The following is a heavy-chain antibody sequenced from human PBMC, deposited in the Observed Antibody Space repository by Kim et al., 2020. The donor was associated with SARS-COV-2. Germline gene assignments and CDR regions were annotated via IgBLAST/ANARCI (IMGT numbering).Heavy chain of an antibody. CDR1: GFTFNSYW. V-gene: IGHV3-7*01. CDR3: ARIGSGWGFDS. CDR2: IKQDGSEK. Sequence: GGSLRLSCAASGFTFNSYWMSWVRQAPGKGPEWVANIKQDGSEKNYGDSVKGRFTISRDNVNNSLYLQMNYLGVDDTAVYYCARIGSGWGFDSWGEGTLVIVSS. J-gene: IGHJ4*02. D-gene: IGHD6-19*01.